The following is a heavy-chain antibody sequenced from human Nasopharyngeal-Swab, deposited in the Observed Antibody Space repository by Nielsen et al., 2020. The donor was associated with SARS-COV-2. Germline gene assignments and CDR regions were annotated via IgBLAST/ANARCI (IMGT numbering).Heavy chain of an antibody. D-gene: IGHD3-9*01. CDR2: TYYGSKWYN. CDR1: GDSVSSNNVG. V-gene: IGHV6-1*01. CDR3: ARGFLQTGFDY. Sequence: SQTLSLTCAISGDSVSSNNVGWNWIRQSPSRGLELLGRTYYGSKWYNHYAPSVKSRVTINPDTSKNQFSLQMDSVTPEDSAVYYCARGFLQTGFDYWGQGTLVTVSS. J-gene: IGHJ4*02.